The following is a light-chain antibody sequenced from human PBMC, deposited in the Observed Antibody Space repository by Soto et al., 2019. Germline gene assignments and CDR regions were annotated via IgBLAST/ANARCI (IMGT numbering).Light chain of an antibody. CDR2: EVT. J-gene: IGLJ1*01. CDR1: SSDVGGYDH. CDR3: SSDAGNYNYV. Sequence: QSALTQPPSASGSPGQSVTIPCTGTSSDVGGYDHVSWYQQHPGKAPKLMIYEVTKRPAVVPHRFSGSKAGNTASLTVSGLQAEDEADYFCSSDAGNYNYVFGTGTKLTVL. V-gene: IGLV2-8*01.